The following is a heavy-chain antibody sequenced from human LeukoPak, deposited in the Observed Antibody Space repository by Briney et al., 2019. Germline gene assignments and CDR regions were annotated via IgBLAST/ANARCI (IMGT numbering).Heavy chain of an antibody. J-gene: IGHJ4*02. CDR2: TYYRSNWSY. Sequence: SQTLSLTCAISGDSVSTNGAAWYWIRQSPSRGLEWLGRTYYRSNWSYDYAVSVKTRMTINPDTSRNQFSPQLNSVTPEDTAVYYCARGVNRVLDYWGQGTPVTVSS. V-gene: IGHV6-1*01. CDR3: ARGVNRVLDY. CDR1: GDSVSTNGAA. D-gene: IGHD3-10*01.